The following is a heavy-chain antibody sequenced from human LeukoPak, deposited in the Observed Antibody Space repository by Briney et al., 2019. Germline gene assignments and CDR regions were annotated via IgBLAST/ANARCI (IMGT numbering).Heavy chain of an antibody. J-gene: IGHJ4*02. V-gene: IGHV3-7*01. CDR3: ARDFGSTRSYDY. D-gene: IGHD1-26*01. CDR2: IRPDGSEQ. CDR1: GFTFSNYW. Sequence: GGSLRLSCTASGFTFSNYWMGWVRQAPGKGREWVGNIRPDGSEQYYGESLKGRFTMSRDNAKNSLYLNMNSLRAEDTALYYCARDFGSTRSYDYGGQGALVTVSS.